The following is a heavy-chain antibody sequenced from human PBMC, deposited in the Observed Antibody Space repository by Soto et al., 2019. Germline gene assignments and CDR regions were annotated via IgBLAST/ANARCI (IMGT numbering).Heavy chain of an antibody. D-gene: IGHD5-12*01. CDR2: ISYDGSNK. Sequence: QVQLVESGGGVVQPGRSLRLSCAASGFTFSSYAMHWVRQAPGKGLEWVAVISYDGSNKYYADSVKGRFTISRDNSKNTLYLQMNSLRAEDTAVYYCSRDYVRGYSGYRGWLVNYWGQGTLVTVSS. CDR3: SRDYVRGYSGYRGWLVNY. V-gene: IGHV3-30-3*01. CDR1: GFTFSSYA. J-gene: IGHJ4*02.